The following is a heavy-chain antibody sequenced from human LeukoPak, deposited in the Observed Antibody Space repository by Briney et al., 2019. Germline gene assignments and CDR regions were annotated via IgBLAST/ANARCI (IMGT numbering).Heavy chain of an antibody. J-gene: IGHJ2*01. CDR2: IYYSGSA. CDR1: GVSISNYY. D-gene: IGHD3-9*01. CDR3: ARLLKTGMTGYYFDL. V-gene: IGHV4-59*01. Sequence: SETLSLTCTVSGVSISNYYWSWIRQPPGKGLEWIGYIYYSGSANYNPSLKSRVTISVDTSKSQFSLILSSVTAADTAVYYCARLLKTGMTGYYFDLWGRGTLVTVSS.